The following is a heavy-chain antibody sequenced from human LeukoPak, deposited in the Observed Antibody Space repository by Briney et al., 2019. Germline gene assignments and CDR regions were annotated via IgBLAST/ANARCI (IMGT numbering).Heavy chain of an antibody. CDR3: AKHVHGSSSIYLDY. J-gene: IGHJ4*02. Sequence: GESLKISCKHSEYSFPNYCIGWVRQMPGKGLEWMGIIYPDDSDTRYSPSFQGQVTISADKSISTAYLQWSSLKASDTAMYYCAKHVHGSSSIYLDYWGQGTLVTVSS. CDR2: IYPDDSDT. CDR1: EYSFPNYC. D-gene: IGHD6-6*01. V-gene: IGHV5-51*01.